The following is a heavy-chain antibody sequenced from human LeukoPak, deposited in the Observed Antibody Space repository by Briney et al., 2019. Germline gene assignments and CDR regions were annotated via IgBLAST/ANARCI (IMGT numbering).Heavy chain of an antibody. CDR1: GYTFTGYY. J-gene: IGHJ4*02. CDR2: INPNSGGT. V-gene: IGHV1-2*02. CDR3: VYYYDSSGYWDY. D-gene: IGHD3-22*01. Sequence: ASVKVSCKASGYTFTGYYMHWVRQAPGQGLEWMGWINPNSGGTNYAQKFQGRVTMTRDTSISTAYMELSRLRSDDTAVYYCVYYYDSSGYWDYWGQGTLVTVSS.